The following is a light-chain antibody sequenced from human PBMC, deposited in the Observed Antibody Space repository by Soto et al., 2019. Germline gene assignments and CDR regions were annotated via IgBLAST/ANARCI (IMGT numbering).Light chain of an antibody. CDR1: QSVSSSY. J-gene: IGKJ1*01. CDR3: QQRSNWPAT. Sequence: EIVLTQSPGTLSLSPGEGATLSCRASQSVSSSYLAWYQQKPGQAPRLLIYDASNRATGIPARFSGSGSGTDFTLTISSLEPEDFAVYYCQQRSNWPATFGQGTKVDIK. CDR2: DAS. V-gene: IGKV3-11*01.